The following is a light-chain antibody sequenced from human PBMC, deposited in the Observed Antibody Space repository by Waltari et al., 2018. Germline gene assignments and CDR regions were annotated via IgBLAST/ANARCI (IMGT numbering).Light chain of an antibody. CDR3: LHYGRSKT. V-gene: IGKV3-20*01. CDR2: GVS. Sequence: DIMLTQSPGTLSLSPGERATLSCRTSQSVASSYLSGYQQKPGQAPRLLIFGVSNRASGIPDRFSGSGSGTDFSLTINRLEPEDFAVYYCLHYGRSKTFGQGTRLEIK. CDR1: QSVASSY. J-gene: IGKJ2*01.